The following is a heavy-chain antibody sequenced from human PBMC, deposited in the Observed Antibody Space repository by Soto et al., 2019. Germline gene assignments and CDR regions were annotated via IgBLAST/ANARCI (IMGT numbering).Heavy chain of an antibody. V-gene: IGHV3-43*01. Sequence: GGSLRLSCAASGFTFDDYTMHWVRQAPGKGLEWVSLISWDGGSTYYADSVKGRFTISRDNSKNSLYLQMNSLRTEDTALYYCAKDIAEMATIPGIDYWGQGTLVTVSS. CDR3: AKDIAEMATIPGIDY. CDR2: ISWDGGST. CDR1: GFTFDDYT. D-gene: IGHD5-12*01. J-gene: IGHJ4*02.